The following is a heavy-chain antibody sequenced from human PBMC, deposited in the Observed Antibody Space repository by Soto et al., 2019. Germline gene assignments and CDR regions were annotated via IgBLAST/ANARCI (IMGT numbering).Heavy chain of an antibody. CDR2: MYFSGST. CDR1: GGSISSGSYY. V-gene: IGHV4-31*03. CDR3: ARGDSRYYDSSGYSALFDH. Sequence: SETLSLTCTVSGGSISSGSYYWSWIRQHPGKGLEWIGYMYFSGSTYYNPSLKSRVTILVVSSKNQFSLNLSSVTAADTAVYYCARGDSRYYDSSGYSALFDHWGQGTLVTVSS. J-gene: IGHJ4*02. D-gene: IGHD3-22*01.